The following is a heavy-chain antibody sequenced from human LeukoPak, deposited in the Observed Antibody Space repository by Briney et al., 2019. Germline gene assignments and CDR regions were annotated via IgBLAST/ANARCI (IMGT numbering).Heavy chain of an antibody. CDR2: IIPIFGTA. J-gene: IGHJ6*02. CDR3: ARELTDYYDSSGYRWDYYYYYGMDV. Sequence: PMASVKVSCKASGGTFSSYAISWVRQAPGQGLEWMGGIIPIFGTANYAQKFQGRVTITADESTSTAYMELSSLRSEDTAVYYCARELTDYYDSSGYRWDYYYYYGMDVWGQGTTVTVSS. D-gene: IGHD3-22*01. V-gene: IGHV1-69*13. CDR1: GGTFSSYA.